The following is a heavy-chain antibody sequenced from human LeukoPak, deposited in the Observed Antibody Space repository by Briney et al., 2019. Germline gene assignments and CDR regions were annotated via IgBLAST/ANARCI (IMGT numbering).Heavy chain of an antibody. CDR2: IYTSGST. CDR1: GYSISSGYY. Sequence: PSETLSLTCTVSGYSISSGYYWGWIRQPAGKGLEWIGRIYTSGSTNYNPSLKSRVTMSVDTSKNQFSLKLSSVTAADTAVYYCARDAGIAAAVPYYYYYMDVWGKGTTVTISS. D-gene: IGHD6-13*01. J-gene: IGHJ6*03. CDR3: ARDAGIAAAVPYYYYYMDV. V-gene: IGHV4-4*07.